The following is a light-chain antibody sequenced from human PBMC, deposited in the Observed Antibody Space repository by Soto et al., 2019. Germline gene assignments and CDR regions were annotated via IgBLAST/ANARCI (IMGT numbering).Light chain of an antibody. J-gene: IGLJ2*01. CDR1: NIGSKS. CDR2: DDS. Sequence: SSELTQPPSVSVAPGQTARITCGGTNIGSKSVHWYQQKPGQAPVLVVYDDSDRPSGIPERFSGSNSGNTATLTISRVEAGDEADYYCQVWDSSSEPVVFGGGTKLTVL. CDR3: QVWDSSSEPVV. V-gene: IGLV3-21*02.